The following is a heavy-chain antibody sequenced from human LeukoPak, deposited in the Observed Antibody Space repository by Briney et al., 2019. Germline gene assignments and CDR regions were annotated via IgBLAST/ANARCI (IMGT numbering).Heavy chain of an antibody. V-gene: IGHV4-39*07. CDR1: GGSISSSSYY. Sequence: PSETLSLTCTVSGGSISSSSYYWGWIRQPPGKGLEWIGSIYYSGSTYYNPSLKSRVTISVDTSKNQFSLKLSSVTAADTAVYYCARATGAAKKAYSYGYGGATLDYWGQGTLVTVSS. CDR2: IYYSGST. CDR3: ARATGAAKKAYSYGYGGATLDY. D-gene: IGHD5-18*01. J-gene: IGHJ4*02.